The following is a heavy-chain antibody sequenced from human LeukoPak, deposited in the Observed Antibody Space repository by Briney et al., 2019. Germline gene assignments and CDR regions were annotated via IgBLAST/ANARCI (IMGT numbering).Heavy chain of an antibody. D-gene: IGHD5-18*01. Sequence: GRPLRLSCAASGFTFSSYGTHWVRQAPGKGLEWVAVIWYDGSNKYYADSVKGRFTISRDNSKNALYLQMNSLRAEDTAVYYCARNADTAMGPFDYWGRGTLVTVSS. CDR3: ARNADTAMGPFDY. V-gene: IGHV3-33*01. CDR2: IWYDGSNK. J-gene: IGHJ4*02. CDR1: GFTFSSYG.